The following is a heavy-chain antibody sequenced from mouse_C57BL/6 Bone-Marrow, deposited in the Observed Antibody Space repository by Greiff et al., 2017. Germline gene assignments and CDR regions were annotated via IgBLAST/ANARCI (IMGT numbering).Heavy chain of an antibody. Sequence: EVQGVESGGDLVKPGGSLKLSCAASGFTFSSYGMSWVRQTPDKRLEWVATISSGGSYTYYPDSVKGRFTISRDNAKNTLYLQMSSLKSEDTAMYYCARPLDYSGAYWGQGTLVTVSA. CDR1: GFTFSSYG. CDR3: ARPLDYSGAY. CDR2: ISSGGSYT. D-gene: IGHD2-12*01. V-gene: IGHV5-6*01. J-gene: IGHJ3*01.